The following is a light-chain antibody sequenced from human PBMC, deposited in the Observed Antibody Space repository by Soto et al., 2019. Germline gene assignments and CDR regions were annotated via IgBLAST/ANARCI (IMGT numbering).Light chain of an antibody. CDR1: SSIIGSGYD. J-gene: IGLJ3*02. V-gene: IGLV1-40*01. CDR2: GNS. Sequence: QSVLTQPPSVSGSPGQRVTISCTGSSSIIGSGYDVHCDQQLPGTAPQVLIYGNSNRPSVVADRFFASKSVASASLAITWLQPEDEADYYCQSSDTSLSGWVFGGGTKLTVL. CDR3: QSSDTSLSGWV.